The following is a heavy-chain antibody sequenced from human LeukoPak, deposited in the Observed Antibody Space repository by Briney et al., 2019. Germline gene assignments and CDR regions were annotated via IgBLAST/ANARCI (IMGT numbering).Heavy chain of an antibody. CDR2: INSGGTVT. CDR1: GFTFSDFW. D-gene: IGHD3-22*01. CDR3: ARVSQYYDSSGYPQPHFDY. J-gene: IGHJ4*02. V-gene: IGHV3-74*01. Sequence: GGSLRLSCAASGFTFSDFWMHWVRQAPGKGLVWVSRINSGGTVTNYADSVKGRLTISRDNAKNTLYLQMNSLRAEDTAVYYCARVSQYYDSSGYPQPHFDYWGQGTLVTVSS.